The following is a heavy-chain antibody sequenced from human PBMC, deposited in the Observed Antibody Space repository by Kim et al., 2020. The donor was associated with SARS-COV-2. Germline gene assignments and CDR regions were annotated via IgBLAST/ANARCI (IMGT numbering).Heavy chain of an antibody. V-gene: IGHV3-48*02. Sequence: DSVKGRFTISSDNAKNSLYLQMNRLRDEDTAVYYCARDLMPFSSAWYVHYWGQGTLVTVSS. J-gene: IGHJ4*02. CDR3: ARDLMPFSSAWYVHY. D-gene: IGHD6-19*01.